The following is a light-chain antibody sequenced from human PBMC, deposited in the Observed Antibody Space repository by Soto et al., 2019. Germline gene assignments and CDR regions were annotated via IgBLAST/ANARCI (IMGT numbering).Light chain of an antibody. CDR1: QNIGSW. J-gene: IGKJ2*01. Sequence: DVQMTQSPSTLSASVGDRVTITCRASQNIGSWLAWYQQKPGEAPKLLIYKASSLENAVPSRFSGSGSGTESTLTISSLQPDDFAAYHCQQYDKYPYTYGQGTKLEIK. CDR3: QQYDKYPYT. CDR2: KAS. V-gene: IGKV1-5*03.